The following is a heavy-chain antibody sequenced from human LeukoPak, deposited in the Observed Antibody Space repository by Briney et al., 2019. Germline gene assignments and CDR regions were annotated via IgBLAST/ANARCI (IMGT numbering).Heavy chain of an antibody. J-gene: IGHJ6*02. D-gene: IGHD2-2*01. CDR2: IYYSGST. Sequence: SETLSLTCTVSGGSISSSSYYWGWIRQPPGKGLEWIGSIYYSGSTYYNPSLKSRVTISVDTSKNQFSLKLSSVTAADTAVYYCVRVPAAPMYYYYGMDVWGQGTTVTVS. CDR3: VRVPAAPMYYYYGMDV. CDR1: GGSISSSSYY. V-gene: IGHV4-39*01.